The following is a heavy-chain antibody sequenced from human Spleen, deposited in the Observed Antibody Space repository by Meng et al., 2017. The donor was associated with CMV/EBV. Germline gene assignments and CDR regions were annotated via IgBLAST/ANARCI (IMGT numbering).Heavy chain of an antibody. Sequence: SETLSLTCTVSGGSVSSGSYYWSWIRQPPGKGLEWIGSIYYSGSTYYNPSLKSRVTISVDTSKNQFSLKLSSVTAADTAVYYCARDRIAAPPHYWGQGTLVTVSS. J-gene: IGHJ4*02. CDR1: GGSVSSGSYY. CDR3: ARDRIAAPPHY. CDR2: IYYSGST. D-gene: IGHD6-6*01. V-gene: IGHV4-39*07.